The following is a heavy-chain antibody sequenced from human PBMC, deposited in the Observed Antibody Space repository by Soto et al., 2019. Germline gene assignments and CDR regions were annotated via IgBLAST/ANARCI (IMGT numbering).Heavy chain of an antibody. CDR1: GFTFSSYG. Sequence: PGGSLRLSCAASGFTFSSYGMHWVRQAPGKGLEWVAVISYDGSNKYYADSVKGRFTISRDNSKNTLYLQMNSLRAEDTAVYYCAKDTIRKVVVTLQPDYWGQGTLVTVSS. V-gene: IGHV3-30*18. CDR2: ISYDGSNK. D-gene: IGHD3-22*01. CDR3: AKDTIRKVVVTLQPDY. J-gene: IGHJ4*02.